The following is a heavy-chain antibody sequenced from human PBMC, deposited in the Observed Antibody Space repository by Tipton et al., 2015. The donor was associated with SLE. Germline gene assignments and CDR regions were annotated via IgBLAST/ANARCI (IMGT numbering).Heavy chain of an antibody. CDR3: ARDKWGEYTASTGYFWSFDP. V-gene: IGHV4-4*08. J-gene: IGHJ5*02. D-gene: IGHD3-9*01. Sequence: TLSLTCTVSGGSLNDYYWSWIRQNPGAGLEWIGYVHTSGTTIYNPSLKSRVTMSVDTSRNQFSLNLSSLTAADTAVYFCARDKWGEYTASTGYFWSFDPWGQGIPVTVSS. CDR1: GGSLNDYY. CDR2: VHTSGTT.